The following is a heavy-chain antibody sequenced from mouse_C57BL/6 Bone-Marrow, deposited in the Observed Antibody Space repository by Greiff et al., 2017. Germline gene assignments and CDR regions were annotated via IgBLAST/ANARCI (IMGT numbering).Heavy chain of an antibody. D-gene: IGHD1-1*01. CDR1: GFSFTSYG. J-gene: IGHJ4*01. CDR2: IWGGGSK. CDR3: AKHDYGSSYLYYAMDY. V-gene: IGHV2-9*01. Sequence: VQLQESGPGLVAPSQSLSITCTVSGFSFTSYGVDWVRQPPGKGLEWLGVIWGGGSKNYNSALMSRLSILKDNPKSQGFLKMNSLQTDDTAMYYCAKHDYGSSYLYYAMDYWGQGTSVTVSS.